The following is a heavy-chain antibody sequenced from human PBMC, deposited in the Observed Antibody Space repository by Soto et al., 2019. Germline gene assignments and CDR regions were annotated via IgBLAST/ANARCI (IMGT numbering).Heavy chain of an antibody. CDR2: VWYDGGNK. V-gene: IGHV3-33*01. CDR1: GFTFRKYG. CDR3: VRAAGYSRNDYDYYYGMDV. Sequence: QVQLVESGGGVVQPGRSLRLSCAASGFTFRKYGRHWVRQAPAKGLEWVALVWYDGGNKNYVDSVKGRFTISRYNSKTTLYLQMNSLRDEDTAAYYCVRAAGYSRNDYDYYYGMDVWGQGTTVTVSS. D-gene: IGHD5-12*01. J-gene: IGHJ6*02.